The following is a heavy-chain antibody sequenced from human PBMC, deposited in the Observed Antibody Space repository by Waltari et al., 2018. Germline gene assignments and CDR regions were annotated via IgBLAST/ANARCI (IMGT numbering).Heavy chain of an antibody. CDR3: AQGLWYFDY. V-gene: IGHV3-23*01. CDR2: INSGGST. J-gene: IGHJ4*02. Sequence: EVQLLESGGGLVQPGGSLRLSCAASGFSFSIDGLSWVRQAPGKGLEWVSVINSGGSTNYADSVKGRFTISRDNSKNTLYLHMNSLRAEDTAVYYCAQGLWYFDYWGQGTLVTVSS. D-gene: IGHD2-21*01. CDR1: GFSFSIDG.